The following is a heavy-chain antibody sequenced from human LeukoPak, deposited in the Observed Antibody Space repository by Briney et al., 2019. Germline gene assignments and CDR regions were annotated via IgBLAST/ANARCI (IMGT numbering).Heavy chain of an antibody. CDR2: IWYDGSNK. V-gene: IGHV3-33*01. CDR3: ARQPIYEAYFDF. J-gene: IGHJ4*02. CDR1: GFTFSSYG. D-gene: IGHD3-16*01. Sequence: GRSLRLSCAASGFTFSSYGMHWVRQAPGKGLEWVAVIWYDGSNKYYADSVKGRFTISRDNSKNTLYLQMNSLRAEDTAVYYCARQPIYEAYFDFWGQGTLVTVSS.